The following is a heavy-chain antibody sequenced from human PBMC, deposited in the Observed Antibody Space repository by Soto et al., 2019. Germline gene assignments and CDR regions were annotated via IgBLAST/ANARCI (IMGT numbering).Heavy chain of an antibody. CDR3: ARDSGRDFDY. J-gene: IGHJ4*02. CDR1: GYTFTTYG. CDR2: VSPYNANR. Sequence: QVPLVQSGAEVKKPGASVKVSCKASGYTFTTYGISWMRQAPGQGLEWMGWVSPYNANRNYAQKLQGRVTMTTDTSTSTAYMELRSLRSDDTAVYYCARDSGRDFDYWGQGTLVTVSS. V-gene: IGHV1-18*01.